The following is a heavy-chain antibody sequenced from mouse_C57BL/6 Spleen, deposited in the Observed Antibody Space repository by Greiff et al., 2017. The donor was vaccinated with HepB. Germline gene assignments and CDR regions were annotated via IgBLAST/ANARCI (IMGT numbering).Heavy chain of an antibody. V-gene: IGHV1-69*01. CDR2: IDPSDSYT. CDR3: ARGYYGNYWYFDV. D-gene: IGHD2-1*01. J-gene: IGHJ1*03. CDR1: GYTFTSYW. Sequence: QVHVKQPGAELVMPGASVKLSCKASGYTFTSYWMHWVKQRPGQGLEWIGEIDPSDSYTNYNQKFKGKSTLTVDKSSSTAYMQLSSLTSEDSAVYYCARGYYGNYWYFDVWGTGTTVTVSS.